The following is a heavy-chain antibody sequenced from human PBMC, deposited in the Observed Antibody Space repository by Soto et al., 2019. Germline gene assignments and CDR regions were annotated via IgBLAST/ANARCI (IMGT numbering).Heavy chain of an antibody. CDR1: GFTFTRYS. Sequence: GGSLRLSCAASGFTFTRYSMNWVRQAPGKGLEWVSSISSTTNYIYYGDSMKGRFTISRDNAKNSLYLEMNSLRAGDTAVYYCARESEDLTSNFDYWGQGTLVTVSS. CDR2: ISSTTNYI. CDR3: ARESEDLTSNFDY. V-gene: IGHV3-21*06. J-gene: IGHJ4*02.